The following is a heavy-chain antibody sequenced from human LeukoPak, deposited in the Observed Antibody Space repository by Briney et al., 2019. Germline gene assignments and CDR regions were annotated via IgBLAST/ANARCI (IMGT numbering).Heavy chain of an antibody. CDR2: INTNTGNP. Sequence: ASVKVSCKASGYTFTSYAMNWVRQAPGQGLEWMGWINTNTGNPTYAQGFTGRFVFSLDTSVSTAYLQISSLKAEDTAVYYCARPRIYCSSTSCYTSYYYGMDVWGQGTTVTVS. CDR3: ARPRIYCSSTSCYTSYYYGMDV. J-gene: IGHJ6*02. V-gene: IGHV7-4-1*02. D-gene: IGHD2-2*02. CDR1: GYTFTSYA.